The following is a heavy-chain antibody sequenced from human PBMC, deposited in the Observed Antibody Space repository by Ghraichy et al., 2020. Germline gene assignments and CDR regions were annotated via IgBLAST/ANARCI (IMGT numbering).Heavy chain of an antibody. Sequence: GGSLRLSCAASGFSFSDYWMHWVRQAPGKGLVWVSHISGDGTIIHYADSVKDRFTISRDNAQNTLYLQVNSLRAEDTAVYYCARGGPVYCSGVSCYFGDHCGQGTLVTFSS. CDR2: ISGDGTII. CDR3: ARGGPVYCSGVSCYFGDH. V-gene: IGHV3-74*01. J-gene: IGHJ4*02. CDR1: GFSFSDYW. D-gene: IGHD2-15*01.